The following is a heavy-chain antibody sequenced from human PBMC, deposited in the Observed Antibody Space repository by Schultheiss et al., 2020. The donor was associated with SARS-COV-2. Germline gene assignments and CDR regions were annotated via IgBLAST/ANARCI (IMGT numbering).Heavy chain of an antibody. CDR1: GGSISSGGYS. V-gene: IGHV4-30-2*01. CDR2: IYHSGSS. CDR3: AREGSSAYFDY. J-gene: IGHJ4*02. D-gene: IGHD6-6*01. Sequence: SETLSLTCTVSGGSISSGGYSWSWIRQPPGKGLEWIGYIYHSGSSNYNPSLKSRLTLSVDKSKNQFSLKLSSVTAADTAVYYCAREGSSAYFDYWGQGTLVTVSS.